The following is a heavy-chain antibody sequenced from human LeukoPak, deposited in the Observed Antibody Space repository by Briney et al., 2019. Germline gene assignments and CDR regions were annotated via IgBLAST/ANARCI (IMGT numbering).Heavy chain of an antibody. CDR2: ISGSGGST. CDR3: AKDHTRRTTTVTNWFDP. J-gene: IGHJ5*02. Sequence: GGSLRLSCAASGFTFSNAWMSWVRQAPGKGLEWVSAISGSGGSTYYADSVKGRFTISRDNSKNTLYLQMNSLRAEDTAVYYCAKDHTRRTTTVTNWFDPWGQGTLVTVSS. V-gene: IGHV3-23*01. D-gene: IGHD4-17*01. CDR1: GFTFSNAW.